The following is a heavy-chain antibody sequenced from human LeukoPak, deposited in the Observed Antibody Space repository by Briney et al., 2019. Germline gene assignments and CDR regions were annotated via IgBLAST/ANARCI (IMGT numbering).Heavy chain of an antibody. V-gene: IGHV3-73*01. CDR2: IRSKANSYAT. J-gene: IGHJ4*02. Sequence: GGSLRLSCAASGFTFSGSAMHWVRQASGKGLEWVGRIRSKANSYATAYAASVKGRFTISRDDSKNTAYLQMNSLKTEDTAVYYCTRDYYGSGSYYYFDYWGQGTLVTVSS. CDR3: TRDYYGSGSYYYFDY. D-gene: IGHD3-10*01. CDR1: GFTFSGSA.